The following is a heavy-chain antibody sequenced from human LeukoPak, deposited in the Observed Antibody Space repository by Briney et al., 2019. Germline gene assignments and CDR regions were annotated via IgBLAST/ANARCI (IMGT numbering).Heavy chain of an antibody. CDR2: IYYSGST. Sequence: TSETLSLTCTVSGGSISSYYWSWIRQPPGKGLEWIGYIYYSGSTYYNPSLKSRVTISVDTSKNQFSLKLRSVTAADTAVYYCARHMRAHFDSWGQGTLVTVSS. D-gene: IGHD2-2*01. CDR1: GGSISSYY. V-gene: IGHV4-59*08. J-gene: IGHJ4*02. CDR3: ARHMRAHFDS.